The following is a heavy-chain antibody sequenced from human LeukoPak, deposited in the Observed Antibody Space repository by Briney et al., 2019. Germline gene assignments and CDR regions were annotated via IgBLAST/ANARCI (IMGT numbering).Heavy chain of an antibody. CDR3: ARAGSYRFDY. CDR2: ISADGSTT. V-gene: IGHV3-74*01. CDR1: AFTFSNYW. J-gene: IGHJ4*02. D-gene: IGHD6-19*01. Sequence: PGGSLRLSCAPSAFTFSNYWMHWVRQAPGQGLVWVSRISADGSTTNYTDSVKGRFTISRDNAKDTLYLQMNSLRAEDTAVYYCARAGSYRFDYWGQGTLVTVSS.